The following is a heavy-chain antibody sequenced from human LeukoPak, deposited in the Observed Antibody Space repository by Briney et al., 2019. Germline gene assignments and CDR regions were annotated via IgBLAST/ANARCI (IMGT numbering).Heavy chain of an antibody. J-gene: IGHJ6*03. D-gene: IGHD5-18*01. CDR1: GFTFSSYS. Sequence: AGGSLRLSCAASGFTFSSYSMNWVRQAPGKGLEWVSSISSSSSYIYYADSVKGRFTISRDNAKNSLYLQMNSLRAEDTAVYYCARDSIHSLPGYYYMDVWGKGTTVTVSS. CDR3: ARDSIHSLPGYYYMDV. CDR2: ISSSSSYI. V-gene: IGHV3-21*01.